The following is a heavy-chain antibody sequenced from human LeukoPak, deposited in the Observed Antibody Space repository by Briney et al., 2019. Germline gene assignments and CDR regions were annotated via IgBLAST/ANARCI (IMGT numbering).Heavy chain of an antibody. CDR2: IYYSGST. Sequence: PSETLSLTCTVSGGSIGSSSYYWGWIRQPPGKGLEWIGSIYYSGSTYYNPSLKSRVTISVDTSKNQFSLKLSSVTAADTAVYYCARHFEATMSFKTPYYFDYWGQGTLVTVSS. CDR3: ARHFEATMSFKTPYYFDY. D-gene: IGHD1-26*01. J-gene: IGHJ4*02. V-gene: IGHV4-39*01. CDR1: GGSIGSSSYY.